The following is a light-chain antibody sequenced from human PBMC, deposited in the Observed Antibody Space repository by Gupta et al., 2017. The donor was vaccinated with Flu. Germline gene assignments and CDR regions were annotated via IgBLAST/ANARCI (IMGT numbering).Light chain of an antibody. CDR1: QRIGGSY. CDR2: GAS. J-gene: IGKJ2*01. Sequence: RATLSCRASQRIGGSYLAWYQQRPGQAPRLLIYGASIRATGIPDRFSGSGSGTDFTLTIIRLQPEDFAVYYCQQYGGSPRTFGQGTKLEIK. CDR3: QQYGGSPRT. V-gene: IGKV3-20*01.